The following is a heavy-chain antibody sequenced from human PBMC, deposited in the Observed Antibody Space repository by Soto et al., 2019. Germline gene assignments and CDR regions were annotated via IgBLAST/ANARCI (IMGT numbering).Heavy chain of an antibody. D-gene: IGHD3-9*01. V-gene: IGHV5-10-1*01. Sequence: PGESLKISCKGSGYIFTKYWISWVRQRSGQGLEWMGRIDPSDSYINYSPSFQGHVIISVDKSITTAYLQWSSLKASDTAMYYCARQDDAGYVDYYYGMDVWGQGTTVTVSS. CDR1: GYIFTKYW. CDR3: ARQDDAGYVDYYYGMDV. J-gene: IGHJ6*02. CDR2: IDPSDSYI.